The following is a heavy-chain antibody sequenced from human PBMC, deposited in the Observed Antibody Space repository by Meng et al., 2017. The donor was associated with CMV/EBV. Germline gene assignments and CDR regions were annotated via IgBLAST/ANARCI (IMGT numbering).Heavy chain of an antibody. J-gene: IGHJ4*02. D-gene: IGHD3-10*01. V-gene: IGHV3-21*01. CDR3: ARDYGSGKDY. CDR1: GVTCSSYS. Sequence: EVQLVESVGGLVKPGGSLRLSCAAAGVTCSSYSMNWVRQAPGKGLEWVSSISSSSSYIYYADSVKGRFTISRDNAKNSLYLQMNSLRAEDTAVYYCARDYGSGKDYWGQGTLVTVAS. CDR2: ISSSSSYI.